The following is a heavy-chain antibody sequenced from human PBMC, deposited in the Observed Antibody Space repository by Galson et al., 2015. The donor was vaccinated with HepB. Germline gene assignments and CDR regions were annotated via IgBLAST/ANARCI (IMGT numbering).Heavy chain of an antibody. D-gene: IGHD5-18*01. CDR2: INPNSGGT. J-gene: IGHJ3*02. CDR3: ARDKFGNSYGYLGDI. CDR1: GYTFTGYY. V-gene: IGHV1-2*02. Sequence: SVKVSCKASGYTFTGYYMHWVRQAPGQGLEWMGWINPNSGGTNYAQKFQGRVTMTRDTSISTAYMELSRLRSDDTAVYYCARDKFGNSYGYLGDIWGQGTMVTVSS.